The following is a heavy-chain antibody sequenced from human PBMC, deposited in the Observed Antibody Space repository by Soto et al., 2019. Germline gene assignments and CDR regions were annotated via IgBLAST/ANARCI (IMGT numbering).Heavy chain of an antibody. Sequence: GGSLRLSCVASGFSFSDYSMTWMRQAPGGGLDFVAFISNTAITDYYADSVKGRFTISRDNARNSLYLQMDSLRAEDTAVYYCAKFRYSGYDYGYFDYWGQGTLVTVSS. CDR3: AKFRYSGYDYGYFDY. CDR2: ISNTAITD. CDR1: GFSFSDYS. V-gene: IGHV3-11*01. D-gene: IGHD5-12*01. J-gene: IGHJ4*02.